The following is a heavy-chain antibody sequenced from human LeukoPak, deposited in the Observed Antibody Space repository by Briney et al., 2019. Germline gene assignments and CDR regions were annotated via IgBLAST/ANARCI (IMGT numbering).Heavy chain of an antibody. D-gene: IGHD2-8*01. CDR2: IRFDGGNK. Sequence: GGSLRLSCAASGNTFSTYGMHWVRQAPGKGLEWVAFIRFDGGNKYSADSVRGRFTISRDNSRNTLYLQMNSLRPEDTAVYYCAKDAPCTNGVCALSGWGQGTLVTVPS. J-gene: IGHJ4*02. CDR1: GNTFSTYG. V-gene: IGHV3-30*02. CDR3: AKDAPCTNGVCALSG.